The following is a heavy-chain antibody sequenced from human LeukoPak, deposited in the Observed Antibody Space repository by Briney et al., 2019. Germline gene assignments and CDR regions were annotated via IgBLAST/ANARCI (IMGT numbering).Heavy chain of an antibody. CDR3: ARRAESSSWFGSGDY. D-gene: IGHD6-13*01. J-gene: IGHJ4*02. CDR1: GFTFSSYG. Sequence: GRSLRLSCAASGFTFSSYGMHWVRQAPGKGLERGAVISYDGSHTYYADSVKGRFTISRDNSKNALYMQMNSLRAEDTAVYYCARRAESSSWFGSGDYWGQGTLVTVSS. CDR2: ISYDGSHT. V-gene: IGHV3-33*05.